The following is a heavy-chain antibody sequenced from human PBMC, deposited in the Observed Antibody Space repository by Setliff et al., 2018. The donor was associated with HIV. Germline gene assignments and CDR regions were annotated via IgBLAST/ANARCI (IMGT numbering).Heavy chain of an antibody. CDR2: IYYSGST. Sequence: PSETLSLTCTVSGGSISSHYWSWIRQPPGKGLEWIGYIYYSGSTNYNPSLKSRVTISVDTSKKQFSLKLDSVTAADTSVYYCARHSSSGYLPYYFDYWGQGTLVTVS. V-gene: IGHV4-59*08. D-gene: IGHD3-3*01. J-gene: IGHJ4*02. CDR3: ARHSSSGYLPYYFDY. CDR1: GGSISSHY.